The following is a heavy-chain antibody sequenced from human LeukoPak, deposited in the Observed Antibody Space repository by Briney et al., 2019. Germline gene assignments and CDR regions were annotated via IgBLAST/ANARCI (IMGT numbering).Heavy chain of an antibody. CDR1: GFTFSSYW. V-gene: IGHV3-7*01. Sequence: GGSLRLSCAASGFTFSSYWMSWVRQAPGKGLEWVANIKQDGSEKYYVDSVKGRFTISRDNAKNSLYLQMNSLRAEDTAVYYCARDPYTAVPAATVDYWGQGTLVTVSS. J-gene: IGHJ4*02. CDR2: IKQDGSEK. D-gene: IGHD2-2*01. CDR3: ARDPYTAVPAATVDY.